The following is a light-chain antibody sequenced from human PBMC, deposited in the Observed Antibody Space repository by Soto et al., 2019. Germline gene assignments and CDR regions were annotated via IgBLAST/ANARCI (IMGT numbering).Light chain of an antibody. CDR2: AAS. V-gene: IGKV1-9*01. J-gene: IGKJ4*01. CDR3: QQLNSYPLT. CDR1: QDISNY. Sequence: DIKMTQSPSSLSASVGDRVTITCQASQDISNYLNWYQQKPGKAPKLLIYAASTLQSGVPSRFSGSGSGTDFTLTISSLQPEDFATYYCQQLNSYPLTFGGGTKVDI.